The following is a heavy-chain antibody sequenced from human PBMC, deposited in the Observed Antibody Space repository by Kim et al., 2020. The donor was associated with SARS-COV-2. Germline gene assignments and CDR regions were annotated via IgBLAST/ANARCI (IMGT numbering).Heavy chain of an antibody. D-gene: IGHD6-19*01. V-gene: IGHV3-23*01. Sequence: ADSVKGRFAISRDNSKNTLSLEMNSLRADDTAIYYCAKISAFSSGWYDYWGQGTLVTVSS. J-gene: IGHJ4*02. CDR3: AKISAFSSGWYDY.